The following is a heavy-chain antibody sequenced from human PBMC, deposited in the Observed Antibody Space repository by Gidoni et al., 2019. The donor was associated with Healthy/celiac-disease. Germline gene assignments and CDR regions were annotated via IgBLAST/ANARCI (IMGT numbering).Heavy chain of an antibody. J-gene: IGHJ6*02. D-gene: IGHD2-15*01. V-gene: IGHV4-34*01. CDR3: ARAFRYCSGGSCYSGYYYGMDV. CDR2: INHSGST. Sequence: QVQLQQWGAGLLKPSETLSLTCAVYGGSFSGYYWSWIRQPPGKGLEWIGEINHSGSTNYNPYLKSRVTISVDTSKNQFSLKLSSVTAADTAVYYCARAFRYCSGGSCYSGYYYGMDVWGQGTTVTVSS. CDR1: GGSFSGYY.